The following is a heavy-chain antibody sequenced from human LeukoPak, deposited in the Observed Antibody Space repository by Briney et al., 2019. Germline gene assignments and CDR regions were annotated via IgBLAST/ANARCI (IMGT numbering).Heavy chain of an antibody. J-gene: IGHJ3*02. CDR2: ISWNSGSI. V-gene: IGHV3-9*01. Sequence: PGWSLRLSCAASGFTFDDYAMHWVRQAPGKGLEWVSGISWNSGSIGYADSVKGRFTISRDNAKNSLYLQMNSLRAEDTALYYCAKGDGSYPLGGAFDIWGQGTMVTVSS. CDR3: AKGDGSYPLGGAFDI. CDR1: GFTFDDYA. D-gene: IGHD1-26*01.